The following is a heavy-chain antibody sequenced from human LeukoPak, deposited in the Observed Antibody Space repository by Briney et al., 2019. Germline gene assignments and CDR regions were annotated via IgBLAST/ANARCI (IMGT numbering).Heavy chain of an antibody. J-gene: IGHJ2*01. CDR1: GASINSGDYY. V-gene: IGHV4-61*08. CDR3: AMGRSNSYWYFDL. D-gene: IGHD4-11*01. Sequence: SGTLSLTCTVSGASINSGDYYWSWIRQPPGKGLEWIGYIYYSGSTNYNPSLKSRVTISVDTSKNQFSLKLSSVTAADTAVYYCAMGRSNSYWYFDLWGRGTLVTVSS. CDR2: IYYSGST.